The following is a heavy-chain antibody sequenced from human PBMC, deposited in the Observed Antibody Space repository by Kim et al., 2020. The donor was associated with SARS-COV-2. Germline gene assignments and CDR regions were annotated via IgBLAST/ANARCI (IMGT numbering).Heavy chain of an antibody. V-gene: IGHV4-34*01. J-gene: IGHJ5*02. Sequence: SETLSLTCAVYGGSFSGYYWSWIRQPPGKGLEWIGEINHSGSTNYNPSLKSRVTISVDTSKNQFSLKLSSVTAADTAVYYCARVRNFGVVTKYNWFDPWGQGTLVTVSS. CDR3: ARVRNFGVVTKYNWFDP. D-gene: IGHD3-3*01. CDR1: GGSFSGYY. CDR2: INHSGST.